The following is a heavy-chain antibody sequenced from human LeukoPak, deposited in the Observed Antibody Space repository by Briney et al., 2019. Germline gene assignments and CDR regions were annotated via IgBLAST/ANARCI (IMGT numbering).Heavy chain of an antibody. V-gene: IGHV4-59*01. CDR1: GGSMKRSY. Sequence: PSETLSLTCLVSGGSMKRSYWTWIRQAPGKGLEWIGNIDDSGNTNYSPSLKSRVTISLDTSKNQYSLRVTSVTAADRGLYFCARDSSPAALPYMDAWGTGTTVTVSS. D-gene: IGHD2-2*01. J-gene: IGHJ6*03. CDR2: IDDSGNT. CDR3: ARDSSPAALPYMDA.